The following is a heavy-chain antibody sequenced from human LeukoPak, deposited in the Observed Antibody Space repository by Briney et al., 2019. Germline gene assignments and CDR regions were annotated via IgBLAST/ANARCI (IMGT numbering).Heavy chain of an antibody. D-gene: IGHD2-2*01. CDR2: IRTKAYGGTT. V-gene: IGHV3-49*04. CDR3: TRGDCSSTTCYAHY. J-gene: IGHJ4*02. Sequence: PGGSLRLSCTASGFTFGDYAMSWVRQAPGKGLEWVGFIRTKAYGGTTEYAASVKGRFTISREDSVSIAYLQMNSLKTEDTAVYYCTRGDCSSTTCYAHYWGQGTLVTVSS. CDR1: GFTFGDYA.